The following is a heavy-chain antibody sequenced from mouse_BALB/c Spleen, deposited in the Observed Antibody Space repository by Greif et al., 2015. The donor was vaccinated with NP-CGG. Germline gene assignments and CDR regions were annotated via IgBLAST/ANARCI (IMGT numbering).Heavy chain of an antibody. CDR1: GYTFTSYW. Sequence: QVQLKESGAELVRPGASVKLSCKASGYTFTSYWINWVKQRPGQGLEWIGNIYPSDSYTNYNQKFKDKATLTVDKSSSTAYMQLSSPTSEDSAVYYCTRSEGNYYFDHWGQGTTLTVSS. CDR2: IYPSDSYT. CDR3: TRSEGNYYFDH. J-gene: IGHJ2*01. V-gene: IGHV1-69*02. D-gene: IGHD2-1*01.